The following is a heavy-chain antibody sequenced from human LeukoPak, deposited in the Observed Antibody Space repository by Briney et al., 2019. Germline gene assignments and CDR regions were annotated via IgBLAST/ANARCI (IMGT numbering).Heavy chain of an antibody. CDR2: IKQDGSEK. Sequence: GGSLRLSCAASGFTFSSYWMSWVRQAPGKGLEWVANIKQDGSEKYYVDSVKGRFTISRGNAKNSLYLQMNSLRAEDTAVYYCARDSTYYDFWSGYGSKYYFDYWGQGTLVTVSS. V-gene: IGHV3-7*03. CDR1: GFTFSSYW. J-gene: IGHJ4*02. CDR3: ARDSTYYDFWSGYGSKYYFDY. D-gene: IGHD3-3*01.